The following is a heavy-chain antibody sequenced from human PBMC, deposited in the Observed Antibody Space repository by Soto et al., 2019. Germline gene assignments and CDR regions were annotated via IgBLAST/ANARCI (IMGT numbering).Heavy chain of an antibody. V-gene: IGHV4-59*01. D-gene: IGHD3-22*01. CDR2: IYYSGST. J-gene: IGHJ3*02. CDR3: ARDYYDSSGYSRHDAFDI. CDR1: GGPISSYY. Sequence: PSETLSLTCTVSGGPISSYYWSWIRQPPGKGLEWIGYIYYSGSTNYNPSLKSRVTISVDTSKNQFSLKLSSVTAADTAVYYCARDYYDSSGYSRHDAFDIWGQGTMVTV.